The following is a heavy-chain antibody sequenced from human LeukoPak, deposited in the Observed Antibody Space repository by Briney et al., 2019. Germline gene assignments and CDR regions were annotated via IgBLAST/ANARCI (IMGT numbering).Heavy chain of an antibody. Sequence: SETLSLTCTVSGGSISSYYWSWIRQPPGKGLEWIGYIYYSGSTNYNPSLKSRVTVSVDTSKNQFRLRLSSVTAADTAVYYCARGGGDSSSLNWFDPWGQGTLVTVSS. V-gene: IGHV4-59*08. CDR3: ARGGGDSSSLNWFDP. J-gene: IGHJ5*02. CDR1: GGSISSYY. CDR2: IYYSGST. D-gene: IGHD3-16*01.